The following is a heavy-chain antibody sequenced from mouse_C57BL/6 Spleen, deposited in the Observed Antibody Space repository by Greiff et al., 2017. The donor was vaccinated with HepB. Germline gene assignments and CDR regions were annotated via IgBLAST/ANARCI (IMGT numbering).Heavy chain of an antibody. J-gene: IGHJ3*01. Sequence: QVQLKQSGAELVKPGASVKLSCKASGYAFSSYWMNWVKQRPGKGLEWIGQIYPGDGDTNYNGKFKGKATLTADKSSSTAYMQLSSLTSEDSAVYFCARGDYGSSSFAYWGQGTLVTVSA. CDR3: ARGDYGSSSFAY. V-gene: IGHV1-80*01. D-gene: IGHD1-1*01. CDR1: GYAFSSYW. CDR2: IYPGDGDT.